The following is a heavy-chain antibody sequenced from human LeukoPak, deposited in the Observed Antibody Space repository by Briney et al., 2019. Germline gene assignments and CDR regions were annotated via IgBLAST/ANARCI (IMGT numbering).Heavy chain of an antibody. Sequence: GGSLRLSCAASGFTFSNYWMSWVRQAPGKGLEWVANIKQDGSEKNYVDSVKGRFIISRDNAKNSLYLQMNTLKADDTAVYYCARDGFGTGSNWGQGTLVTVSS. CDR3: ARDGFGTGSN. CDR2: IKQDGSEK. D-gene: IGHD3-16*01. J-gene: IGHJ4*02. V-gene: IGHV3-7*03. CDR1: GFTFSNYW.